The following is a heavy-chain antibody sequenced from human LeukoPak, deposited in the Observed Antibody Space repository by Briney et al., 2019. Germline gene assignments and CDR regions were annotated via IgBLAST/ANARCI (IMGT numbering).Heavy chain of an antibody. CDR2: IYYSGST. Sequence: SQTLSLTCTVSGGSISRGGYYWSWIRQHPGKGLEWIGYIYYSGSTYYNPSLKSRVTISVDTSKNQFSLKLSSVTAADTAVYYCARGSPAPSSSSWFSPQNWFDPWGQGTLVTVSS. J-gene: IGHJ5*02. CDR3: ARGSPAPSSSSWFSPQNWFDP. D-gene: IGHD6-13*01. CDR1: GGSISRGGYY. V-gene: IGHV4-31*03.